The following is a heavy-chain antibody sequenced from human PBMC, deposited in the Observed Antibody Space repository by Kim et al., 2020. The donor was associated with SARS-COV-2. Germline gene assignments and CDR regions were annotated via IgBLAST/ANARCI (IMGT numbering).Heavy chain of an antibody. J-gene: IGHJ5*02. Sequence: GVSLRLSCAASGFTFSGYWMTWVRQAPGKGLEWVANIKQDGSEKHYVDSVKGRFTISRDNAKNSLYLQMNSLRTEDTAVYYCSSRPAWGQGTLVTVSS. CDR3: SSRPA. V-gene: IGHV3-7*01. CDR1: GFTFSGYW. CDR2: IKQDGSEK.